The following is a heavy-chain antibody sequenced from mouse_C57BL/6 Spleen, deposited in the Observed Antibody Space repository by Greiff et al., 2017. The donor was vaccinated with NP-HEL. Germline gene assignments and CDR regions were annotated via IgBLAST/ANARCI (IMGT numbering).Heavy chain of an antibody. Sequence: EVKVEESGPGLVKPSQSLSLTCSVTGYSITSGYYWNWIRQFPGNKLEWMGYISYDGSNNYNPSLKNRISITRDTSKNQFFLKLNSVTTEDTATYYCATDSSGPYYFDYWGQGTTLTVSS. CDR2: ISYDGSN. V-gene: IGHV3-6*01. J-gene: IGHJ2*01. CDR3: ATDSSGPYYFDY. CDR1: GYSITSGYY. D-gene: IGHD3-2*02.